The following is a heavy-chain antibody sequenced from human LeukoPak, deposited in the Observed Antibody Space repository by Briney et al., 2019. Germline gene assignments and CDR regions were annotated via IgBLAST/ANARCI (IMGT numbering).Heavy chain of an antibody. CDR3: ARHEQVDPNSSGTPY. V-gene: IGHV3-30*04. Sequence: GGSLRLSCAASGFTFSSYARRWVRQAPGKGLEWVAVISYGGSNKYYADSVKGRFTISRDNSKNTLYLQMNRLKAEETAVYYWARHEQVDPNSSGTPYWGQGPLVTVSS. CDR1: GFTFSSYA. D-gene: IGHD3-22*01. CDR2: ISYGGSNK. J-gene: IGHJ4*02.